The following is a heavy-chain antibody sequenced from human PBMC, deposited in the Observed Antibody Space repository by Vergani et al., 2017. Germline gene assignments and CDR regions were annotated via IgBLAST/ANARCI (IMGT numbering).Heavy chain of an antibody. V-gene: IGHV1-69*08. CDR1: GGTFSSYT. Sequence: QVQLVQSGAEVKKPGSSVKVSCKASGGTFSSYTISWVRQAPGQGLEWMGRIIPILGIANYAQKFQGRVTITADKSTSTAYMELRSLRSDDTAVYYCARDGGLVAGTWGQGTLVTVSS. D-gene: IGHD6-19*01. J-gene: IGHJ4*02. CDR3: ARDGGLVAGT. CDR2: IIPILGIA.